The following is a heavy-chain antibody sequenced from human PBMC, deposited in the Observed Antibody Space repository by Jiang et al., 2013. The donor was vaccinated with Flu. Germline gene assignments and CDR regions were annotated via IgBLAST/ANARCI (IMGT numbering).Heavy chain of an antibody. CDR2: IIPIFGTA. Sequence: SGAEVKKPGSSVKVSCKASGGTFSSYAISWVRQAPGQGLEWMGGIIPIFGTANYAQKFQGRVTITADKSTSTAYMELSSLRSEDTAVYYCARGVVPAAIQDYYYGMDVWGQGTTVTVSS. CDR1: GGTFSSYA. V-gene: IGHV1-69*06. D-gene: IGHD2-2*02. J-gene: IGHJ6*02. CDR3: ARGVVPAAIQDYYYGMDV.